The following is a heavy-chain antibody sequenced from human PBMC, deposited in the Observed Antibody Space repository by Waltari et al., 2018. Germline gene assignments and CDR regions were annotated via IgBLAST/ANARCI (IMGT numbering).Heavy chain of an antibody. CDR1: GGSFSGYY. J-gene: IGHJ4*02. V-gene: IGHV4-34*01. Sequence: QVQLQQWGAGLLKPSETLSLTCAVYGGSFSGYYWSWTRQPPGKGLEWIGEINHSGRTNYNPSLKSRVTISVDTSKNQFSLKLSSVTAADTAVYYCARYYYGSGSYPHWGQGTLVTVSS. CDR3: ARYYYGSGSYPH. CDR2: INHSGRT. D-gene: IGHD3-10*01.